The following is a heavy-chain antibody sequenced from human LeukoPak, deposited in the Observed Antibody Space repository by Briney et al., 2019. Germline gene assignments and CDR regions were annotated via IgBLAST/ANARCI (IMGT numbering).Heavy chain of an antibody. Sequence: PSETLSLTCTVSGDSISSSSYYWGWIRRPPGKGLEWIGYIYYTGSAYYNPSLKSRVTLSVDTSKNHFSLKLSSVTAADTAVYYCARHSGTYYADFDSWGQGTLVTVSS. D-gene: IGHD1-26*01. CDR2: IYYTGSA. J-gene: IGHJ4*02. CDR3: ARHSGTYYADFDS. CDR1: GDSISSSSYY. V-gene: IGHV4-39*01.